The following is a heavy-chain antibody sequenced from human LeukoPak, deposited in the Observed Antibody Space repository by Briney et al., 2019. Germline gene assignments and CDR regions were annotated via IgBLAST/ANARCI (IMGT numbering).Heavy chain of an antibody. CDR1: GFTFTKYW. J-gene: IGHJ4*02. Sequence: GGSLRLSCAASGFTFTKYWMTWVRQAPGKGLEWVGNIKQDGSDKNYMDSVKGRFTISRDNTKNSVYLQMSSLRAEDTAVYYCAKLLRRWELLSYFDYWGQGTLVTVSS. D-gene: IGHD1-26*01. V-gene: IGHV3-7*01. CDR3: AKLLRRWELLSYFDY. CDR2: IKQDGSDK.